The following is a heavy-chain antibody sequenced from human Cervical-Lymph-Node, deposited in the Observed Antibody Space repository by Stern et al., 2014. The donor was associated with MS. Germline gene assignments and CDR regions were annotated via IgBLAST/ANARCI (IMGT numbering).Heavy chain of an antibody. J-gene: IGHJ5*02. D-gene: IGHD4-11*01. V-gene: IGHV1-2*02. CDR3: AKSGGTFDWPLHNYFDP. CDR1: GYTFTDYY. Sequence: QVQLEESGAEAKKPGASVSVSCMASGYTFTDYYVHWVRQAPGQGLEWMGWINPKTGATHYAQRFQGRVTITRDTSTTTVYMELNRLRSDDTALYYCAKSGGTFDWPLHNYFDPWGQGTLVTVSS. CDR2: INPKTGAT.